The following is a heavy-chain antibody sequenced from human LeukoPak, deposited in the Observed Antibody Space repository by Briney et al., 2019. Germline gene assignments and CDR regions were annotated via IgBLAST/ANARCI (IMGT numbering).Heavy chain of an antibody. J-gene: IGHJ5*02. CDR2: INPTGGST. D-gene: IGHD1-26*01. V-gene: IGHV1-46*01. Sequence: ASVKVSCKPSGYTFTSYYMHWVRQPPGQGLEWMGLINPTGGSTGYAQKFQGRVTMTRDMSTSTDYMELSSLRSEDTAIYYCARDNSVGDNAWWFDHWGQGTLVTVSS. CDR1: GYTFTSYY. CDR3: ARDNSVGDNAWWFDH.